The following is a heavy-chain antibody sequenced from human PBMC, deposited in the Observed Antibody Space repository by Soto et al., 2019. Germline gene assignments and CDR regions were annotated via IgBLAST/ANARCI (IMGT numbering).Heavy chain of an antibody. CDR1: GFTFRSYA. CDR3: ARGDREDIAVVVGARPGEYGVDV. V-gene: IGHV3-30-3*01. CDR2: ISYDGSNK. Sequence: QVQLVESGGGVVQPGRSLRLSCAASGFTFRSYAMHWVRQAPGKGLECVAVISYDGSNKFYRDSVKGRFTISRDNSKNPLYLQMNSLRYEDTAVYYCARGDREDIAVVVGARPGEYGVDVWGQGTTVTVSS. D-gene: IGHD2-15*01. J-gene: IGHJ6*02.